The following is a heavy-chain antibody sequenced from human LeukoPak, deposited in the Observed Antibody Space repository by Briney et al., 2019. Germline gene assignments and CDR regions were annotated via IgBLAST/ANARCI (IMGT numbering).Heavy chain of an antibody. CDR2: IYTSGST. J-gene: IGHJ4*02. Sequence: PSETLSLTCTVSGGSISSGSYYWSWIRQPAGKGLEWIGRIYTSGSTNYNPSLKSRVTISVDTSKNQFSLKLSSVTAADTAVYYCARALQWIQLWGQGTLVTVSS. CDR3: ARALQWIQL. D-gene: IGHD5-18*01. V-gene: IGHV4-61*02. CDR1: GGSISSGSYY.